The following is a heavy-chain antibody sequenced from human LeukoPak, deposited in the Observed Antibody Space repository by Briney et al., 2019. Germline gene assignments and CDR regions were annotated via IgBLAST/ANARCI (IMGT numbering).Heavy chain of an antibody. Sequence: GGSLRLSCAASGFTFSSYGMHWVRPAPGRGLEWVAFIQYDGSNKYYADSVKGRFTISRDNSRNTVHLQMNSLRGEDTAVYSCAKDHSRGYSHGPFDFWGQGTLVTVSS. CDR2: IQYDGSNK. J-gene: IGHJ4*02. D-gene: IGHD5-18*01. CDR1: GFTFSSYG. V-gene: IGHV3-30*02. CDR3: AKDHSRGYSHGPFDF.